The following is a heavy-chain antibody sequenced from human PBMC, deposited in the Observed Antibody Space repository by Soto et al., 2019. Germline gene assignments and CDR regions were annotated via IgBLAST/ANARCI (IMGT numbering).Heavy chain of an antibody. V-gene: IGHV1-18*01. CDR3: ARDEYNNGRNWLNP. J-gene: IGHJ5*02. Sequence: QVELVQSGPEVKKPGASVKVSCKASGYSFSNSGFSWMRQAPGQGLEWMVWISTYNGTTNYAPKFQGRLSMTRDTSTTTAFMEFTTLRSDDTAGYYCARDEYNNGRNWLNPWGQGTLVSVTS. D-gene: IGHD2-8*01. CDR1: GYSFSNSG. CDR2: ISTYNGTT.